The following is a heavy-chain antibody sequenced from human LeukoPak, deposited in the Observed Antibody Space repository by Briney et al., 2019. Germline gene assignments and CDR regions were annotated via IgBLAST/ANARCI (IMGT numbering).Heavy chain of an antibody. V-gene: IGHV1-46*01. CDR3: VREAIVGATRFDY. CDR2: INPSGGST. D-gene: IGHD1-26*01. J-gene: IGHJ4*02. Sequence: ASVKVSCKASGYTFTSYYMHWVRQAPGQGLEWMGIINPSGGSTSYAQKFQGRVTMTRDMSTSTVYMELSSLRSEDTAVYYCVREAIVGATRFDYWGQGTLVTVSS. CDR1: GYTFTSYY.